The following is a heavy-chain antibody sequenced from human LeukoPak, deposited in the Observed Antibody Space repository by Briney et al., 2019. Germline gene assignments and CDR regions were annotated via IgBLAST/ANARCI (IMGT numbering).Heavy chain of an antibody. CDR2: ISAHNGDT. Sequence: ASVKVFCKASGYTFTTYGIGWVRQAPGQGLEWMGWISAHNGDTKFAEKFQGRVILTTDTPTTTANMELRSLRSDDTAVYYCAREPRDGYNFAEAFDIWGQGTMVTVSS. J-gene: IGHJ3*02. D-gene: IGHD5-24*01. V-gene: IGHV1-18*01. CDR1: GYTFTTYG. CDR3: AREPRDGYNFAEAFDI.